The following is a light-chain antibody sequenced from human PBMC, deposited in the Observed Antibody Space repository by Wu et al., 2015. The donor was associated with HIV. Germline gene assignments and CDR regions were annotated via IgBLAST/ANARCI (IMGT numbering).Light chain of an antibody. CDR1: QGISSY. CDR3: QQLNSYPIT. J-gene: IGKJ5*01. V-gene: IGKV1-9*01. CDR2: AAS. Sequence: DIQLTQSPSFLSASIGDRVTITCRASQGISSYLAWYQQKPGKAPKLLIYAASTLQSGVPSRFSGSGSGTEFTLTIGSLQPEDFATYHCQQLNSYPITFGQGTRLEIK.